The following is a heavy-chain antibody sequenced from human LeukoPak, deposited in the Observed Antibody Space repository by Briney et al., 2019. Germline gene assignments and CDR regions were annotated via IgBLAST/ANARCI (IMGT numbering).Heavy chain of an antibody. D-gene: IGHD3-10*01. CDR1: GGSFSGYY. V-gene: IGHV4-34*11. J-gene: IGHJ3*02. CDR2: IYSSGST. CDR3: ARQREISSGFGHKSALNI. Sequence: SETLSLTCAVYGGSFSGYYWSWIRQPPGKGLEWIGYIYSSGSTNYNPSLKSRVTMSVDTSTNQFSLNLSSVTAADTAIYYCARQREISSGFGHKSALNIWGPGTMVTVSS.